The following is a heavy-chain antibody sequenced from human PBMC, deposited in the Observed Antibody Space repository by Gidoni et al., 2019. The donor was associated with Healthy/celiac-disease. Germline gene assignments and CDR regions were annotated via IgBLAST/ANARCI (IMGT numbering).Heavy chain of an antibody. CDR1: GFTFDDYA. D-gene: IGHD3-3*01. CDR3: AKGPDFWSGYYHY. Sequence: EVQLVESGGGLVQPGRSLRLSCAASGFTFDDYAMHWVRQAPGKGLEWVSGISWNSGSIGYADSVKGRFTISRDNAKNSLYLQMNSLRAEDTALYYCAKGPDFWSGYYHYWGQGTLVTVSS. J-gene: IGHJ4*02. V-gene: IGHV3-9*01. CDR2: ISWNSGSI.